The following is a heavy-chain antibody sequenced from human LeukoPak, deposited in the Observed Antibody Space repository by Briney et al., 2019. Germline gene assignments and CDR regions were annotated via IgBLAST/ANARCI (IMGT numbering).Heavy chain of an antibody. Sequence: QSGGSLRLSCAASGFTFSSYAMHWVRQAPGKGLEWVAVISYDGSNKYYADSVKGRFTISRDNSKNTLYLQMNSLRAEDTAVYYCARDRTPEYYDYVWGSYRTNWFDPWGQGTLVTVS. J-gene: IGHJ5*02. CDR3: ARDRTPEYYDYVWGSYRTNWFDP. V-gene: IGHV3-30-3*01. CDR1: GFTFSSYA. CDR2: ISYDGSNK. D-gene: IGHD3-16*02.